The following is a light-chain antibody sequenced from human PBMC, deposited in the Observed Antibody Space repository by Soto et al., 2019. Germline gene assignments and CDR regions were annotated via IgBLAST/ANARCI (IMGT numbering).Light chain of an antibody. V-gene: IGKV3-20*01. CDR1: QSVSSSY. CDR2: GAS. J-gene: IGKJ3*01. Sequence: EIVLTQSPGTLSLSPGERATRSCRASQSVSSSYLAWYQQKPGQAPRLLIYGASSRATGIPDRFSGSGSGTDFTLTISRLEPEDFAVYYCQQYCSSPFTFGPGTKVDIK. CDR3: QQYCSSPFT.